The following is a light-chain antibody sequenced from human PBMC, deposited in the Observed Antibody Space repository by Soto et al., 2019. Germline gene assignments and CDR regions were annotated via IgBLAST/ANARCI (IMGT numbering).Light chain of an antibody. CDR2: LST. CDR3: QSYDSSLSGCV. CDR1: SSNIGAGYD. J-gene: IGLJ1*01. V-gene: IGLV1-40*01. Sequence: QSVLTQPPSVSGAPGQRVTISCTGSSSNIGAGYDVHWYRQLPGTAPKLLIYLSTNRPSGVPDRFSGSKSGTSASLAITGRQAEDEADYYCQSYDSSLSGCVFGTATKLTVL.